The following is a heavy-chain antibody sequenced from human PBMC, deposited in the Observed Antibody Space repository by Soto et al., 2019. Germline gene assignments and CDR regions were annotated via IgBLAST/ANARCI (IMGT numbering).Heavy chain of an antibody. V-gene: IGHV1-69*01. CDR3: ARDSPVDTAMVIRYYYYGTDV. J-gene: IGHJ6*02. CDR1: GGTFSSYA. D-gene: IGHD5-18*01. CDR2: IIPIFGTA. Sequence: QVQLVQSGAEVKKPGSSVKVSCKASGGTFSSYAISWVRQAPGQGLEWMGGIIPIFGTANYAQKFQGRVTITADESTSTAYMELSSLRSEDTAVYYCARDSPVDTAMVIRYYYYGTDVWGQGTTVTVSS.